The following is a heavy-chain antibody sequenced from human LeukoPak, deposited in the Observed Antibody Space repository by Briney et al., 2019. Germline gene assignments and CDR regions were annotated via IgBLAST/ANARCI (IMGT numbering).Heavy chain of an antibody. Sequence: SETLSLTCTVSGGSISSGGYYWSWIRQHPGKGLEWIGYIYYSGSTYHNPSLKSRVTISVDTSKNQFSLKLSSVTAADTAVYYCARLPMTTTQGWYFDLWGRGTLVTVSS. CDR2: IYYSGST. CDR3: ARLPMTTTQGWYFDL. V-gene: IGHV4-31*03. J-gene: IGHJ2*01. D-gene: IGHD4-11*01. CDR1: GGSISSGGYY.